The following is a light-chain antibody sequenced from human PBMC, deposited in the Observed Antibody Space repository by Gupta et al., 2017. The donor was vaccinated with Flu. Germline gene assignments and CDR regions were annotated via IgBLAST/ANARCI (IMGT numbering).Light chain of an antibody. CDR1: QGIRDD. Sequence: PSSLSASVGDRVTITCRASQGIRDDLGWYQQKPGKAPKSLIYGTSKVQSGVPSRFSGSGSGTDFTLTISSRQPEDFATYYCRQEDSSPRSFGQGTKVEIK. CDR2: GTS. V-gene: IGKV1-6*01. CDR3: RQEDSSPRS. J-gene: IGKJ2*01.